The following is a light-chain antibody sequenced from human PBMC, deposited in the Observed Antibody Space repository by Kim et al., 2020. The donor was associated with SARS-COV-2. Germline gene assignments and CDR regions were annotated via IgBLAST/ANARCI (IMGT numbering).Light chain of an antibody. V-gene: IGKV1-27*01. CDR3: QKYDSVPYT. CDR1: QGISNY. J-gene: IGKJ2*01. CDR2: GAS. Sequence: DIQMTQSPSSLSASIGDSVTITCRASQGISNYLVWYQQKPGKVPKLLIYGASTLQSGVPSRFSGSGSGTHFTLTISSLQPEDIATYYCQKYDSVPYTFGPGTKLEI.